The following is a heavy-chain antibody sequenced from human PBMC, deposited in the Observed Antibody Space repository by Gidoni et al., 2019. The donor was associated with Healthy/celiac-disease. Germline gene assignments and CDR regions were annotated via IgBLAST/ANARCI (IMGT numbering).Heavy chain of an antibody. CDR1: GFTFADYA. CDR3: AKARISEDYYGSGTYYNELDY. D-gene: IGHD3-10*01. V-gene: IGHV3-9*01. Sequence: EVQLVESGGGLVQPGRSLRLSCAASGFTFADYAMHWVRQAPGKGLEWVSGISWNSGSIGYADSVKGRFTISRDNAKNSLYLQMNSLRAEDTALYYCAKARISEDYYGSGTYYNELDYWGQGTLVTVSS. J-gene: IGHJ4*02. CDR2: ISWNSGSI.